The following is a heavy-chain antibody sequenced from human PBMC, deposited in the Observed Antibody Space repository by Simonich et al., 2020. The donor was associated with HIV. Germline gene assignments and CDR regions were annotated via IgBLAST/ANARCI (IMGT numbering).Heavy chain of an antibody. CDR3: AKDRYSSSSGSFDY. Sequence: EVQLVESGGGLVKPGRSLRLCCAASWFTFENFVMHWVRKGPGKGLEWVSGISWNSGSIGNADSVKGRFTISRDNAKNSLYLQMNSLRAEDMALYYCAKDRYSSSSGSFDYWGQGTLVTISS. CDR2: ISWNSGSI. CDR1: WFTFENFV. V-gene: IGHV3-9*03. D-gene: IGHD6-6*01. J-gene: IGHJ4*02.